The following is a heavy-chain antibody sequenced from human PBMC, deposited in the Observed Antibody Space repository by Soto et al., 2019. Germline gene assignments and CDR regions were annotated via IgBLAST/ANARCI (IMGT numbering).Heavy chain of an antibody. V-gene: IGHV3-74*03. Sequence: GGSLRLSCSDSGFTFGNFWIHWVRQAPGKGLEWVSHIGPDGTDIVYADSVKGRFIISRDNARNTVYLQMNSLEAEDTAVYYCAKATATGGGAFDICGQGTMVTVSS. D-gene: IGHD2-8*02. J-gene: IGHJ3*02. CDR3: AKATATGGGAFDI. CDR2: IGPDGTDI. CDR1: GFTFGNFW.